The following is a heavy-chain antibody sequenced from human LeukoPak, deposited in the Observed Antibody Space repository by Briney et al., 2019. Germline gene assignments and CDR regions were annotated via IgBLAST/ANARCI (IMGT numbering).Heavy chain of an antibody. D-gene: IGHD3-22*01. J-gene: IGHJ4*02. Sequence: GGSLRLSCAASRFTFRDYYMNWIRQAPGKGLEWISYISSSGRTIYYADSVKGRFTISRDNARNSLYLQMNSLRAEDTAVYYCARGETHYYDTSGYWAYYFDYWGQGTLVTVSS. V-gene: IGHV3-11*01. CDR3: ARGETHYYDTSGYWAYYFDY. CDR2: ISSSGRTI. CDR1: RFTFRDYY.